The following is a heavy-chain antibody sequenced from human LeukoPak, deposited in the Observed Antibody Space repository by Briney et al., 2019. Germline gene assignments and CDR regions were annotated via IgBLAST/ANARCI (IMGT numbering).Heavy chain of an antibody. CDR1: GFTLSTSGVG. V-gene: IGHV2-5*02. J-gene: IGHJ5*02. Sequence: SGPTLVKPTQTLTLTCTFSGFTLSTSGVGVGWIRQPPGKALEWLALIYWDDDKRYSPSLKSRLTITKDTSKNQVVLTMTNMDPVDTATYYCAHRQGYCSSTSCYGGWFDPWGQGTLVTVSS. D-gene: IGHD2-2*01. CDR2: IYWDDDK. CDR3: AHRQGYCSSTSCYGGWFDP.